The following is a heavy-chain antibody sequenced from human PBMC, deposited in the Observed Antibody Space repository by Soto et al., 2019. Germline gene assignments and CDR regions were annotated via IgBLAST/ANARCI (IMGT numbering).Heavy chain of an antibody. D-gene: IGHD3-10*01. Sequence: EVQLLESGGGLVQPGGSLRLSCAASGFTFNNYAMTWVRQAPGKGLGWVSAISGGGDTTSYADSVKGRFTVPRDGSKNTLYLQMSSLRAEDTALYYCAKGRGGSGSLTPRVDFWGQGTLVTVSS. V-gene: IGHV3-23*01. CDR1: GFTFNNYA. CDR3: AKGRGGSGSLTPRVDF. J-gene: IGHJ4*02. CDR2: ISGGGDTT.